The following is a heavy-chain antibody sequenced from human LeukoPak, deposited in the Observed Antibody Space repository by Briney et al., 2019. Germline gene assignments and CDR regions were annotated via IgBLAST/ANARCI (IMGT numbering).Heavy chain of an antibody. CDR3: ARADVLLWFGESLTDYGMDV. CDR1: GGSFSGYY. D-gene: IGHD3-10*01. V-gene: IGHV4-34*01. CDR2: INHSGST. J-gene: IGHJ6*02. Sequence: PSETLSFTCAVYGGSFSGYYWSWIRQPPGKGLEWIGEINHSGSTNYNPSLKSRVTISVDTSKNQFSLKLSSVTAADTAVYYCARADVLLWFGESLTDYGMDVWGQGTTVTVSS.